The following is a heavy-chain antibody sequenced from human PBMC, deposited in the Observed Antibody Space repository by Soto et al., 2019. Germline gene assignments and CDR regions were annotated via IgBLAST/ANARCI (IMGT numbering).Heavy chain of an antibody. CDR1: GGSISSYY. J-gene: IGHJ4*02. D-gene: IGHD3-10*01. CDR2: IYYSGST. CDR3: ARGRGITMVRGVTNHYDY. V-gene: IGHV4-59*01. Sequence: TSETLSLTCTVSGGSISSYYWSWIRQPPGKGLEWIGYIYYSGSTNYNPSLKSRVTISVDTSKNQFSLKLSSVTAADTAVYYCARGRGITMVRGVTNHYDYWGQGTLVTVSS.